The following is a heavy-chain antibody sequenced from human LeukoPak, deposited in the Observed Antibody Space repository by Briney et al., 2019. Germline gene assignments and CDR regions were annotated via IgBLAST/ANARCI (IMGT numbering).Heavy chain of an antibody. V-gene: IGHV4-4*02. CDR1: GDSISSRNW. J-gene: IGHJ4*02. CDR2: ISHGGVT. CDR3: ARSAGWWSLDY. D-gene: IGHD2-8*02. Sequence: SETLSLTCAVSGDSISSRNWWNWVRQSPGKGLDWVGEISHGGVTKYNPSLKNRVTISKDNSRNEFSLKLNSVTAADTAVYFCARSAGWWSLDYWGQGALVTVSA.